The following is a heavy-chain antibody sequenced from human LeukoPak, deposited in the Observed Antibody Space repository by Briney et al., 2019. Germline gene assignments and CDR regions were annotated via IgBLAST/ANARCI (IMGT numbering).Heavy chain of an antibody. V-gene: IGHV4-59*01. CDR2: NYYSGST. J-gene: IGHJ4*02. CDR1: GGSISSYY. CDR3: ARGPDYYDY. Sequence: SETLLLTCTVSGGSISSYYWSWIRQPPGKGLEWIGYNYYSGSTNYNPSLKSRVTISVDTSKNQFSLKLSSVTAADTAVYYCARGPDYYDYWGQGTLVTVSS. D-gene: IGHD3-10*01.